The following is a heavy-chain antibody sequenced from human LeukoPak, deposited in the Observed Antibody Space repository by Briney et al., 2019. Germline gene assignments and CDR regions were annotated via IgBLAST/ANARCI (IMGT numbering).Heavy chain of an antibody. CDR1: GFTFSSYS. CDR2: ISGSGGST. CDR3: AKEGYSSSWYYFDY. V-gene: IGHV3-23*01. J-gene: IGHJ4*02. D-gene: IGHD6-13*01. Sequence: GSLRLSCAASGFTFSSYSMNWVRQAPGKGLEWVSAISGSGGSTYYADSVKGRFTISRDNSKNTLYLQMNSLRAEDTAVYYCAKEGYSSSWYYFDYWGQGTLVTVSS.